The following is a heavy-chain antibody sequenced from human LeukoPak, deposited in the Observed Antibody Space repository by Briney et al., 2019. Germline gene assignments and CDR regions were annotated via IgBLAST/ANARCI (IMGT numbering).Heavy chain of an antibody. Sequence: ASVKVSCKASGYTFTSYYLHWVRQAPGQGLEWMGIINPRGGSTSYAQKFQGRVTMTWDTSTSTVYMELSSLTSEDTAVYYCAKGLSSTGCYGLCYYYGMDVWGQGTTVTVSS. CDR2: INPRGGST. CDR1: GYTFTSYY. D-gene: IGHD2-2*01. J-gene: IGHJ6*02. V-gene: IGHV1-46*01. CDR3: AKGLSSTGCYGLCYYYGMDV.